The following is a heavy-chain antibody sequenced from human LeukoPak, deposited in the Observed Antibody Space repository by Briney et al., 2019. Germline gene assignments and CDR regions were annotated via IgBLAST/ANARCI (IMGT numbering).Heavy chain of an antibody. V-gene: IGHV1-69*05. Sequence: SVKVSCKASGGTFSSYAISWVRQAPGQGLEWMGGIIPIFGTANYAQKLQGRVTMTTDTSTSTAYMELRSLRSDDTAVYYCARDCSSTSCQLDYWGQGTLVTVSS. J-gene: IGHJ4*02. CDR1: GGTFSSYA. CDR2: IIPIFGTA. CDR3: ARDCSSTSCQLDY. D-gene: IGHD2-2*01.